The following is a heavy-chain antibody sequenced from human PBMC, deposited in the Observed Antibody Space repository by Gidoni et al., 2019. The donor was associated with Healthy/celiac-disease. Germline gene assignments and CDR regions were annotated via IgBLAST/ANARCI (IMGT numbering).Heavy chain of an antibody. Sequence: QVQLVESGGGVVQPGRSLRLSCAPSGFTFSSYGMHWVRQAPGKGVEWVAVIWYDGSNKYYADSVKGRFTSSRDNSKNTLYLQMNSLRAEDTAVYYCARRVRGHGPAPSDYWGQGTLVTVSS. J-gene: IGHJ4*02. CDR2: IWYDGSNK. CDR3: ARRVRGHGPAPSDY. D-gene: IGHD3-10*01. V-gene: IGHV3-33*01. CDR1: GFTFSSYG.